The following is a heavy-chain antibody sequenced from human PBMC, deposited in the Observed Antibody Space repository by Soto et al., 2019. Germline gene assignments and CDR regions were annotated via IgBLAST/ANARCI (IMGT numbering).Heavy chain of an antibody. Sequence: SETLSLTCTVSGGSISSSSYYWGWIRQPPGKGLEWIGSIYYSGSTYYNPSLKSRVTISVDTSKNQFSLKLSSVTAADTAVYYCARLPSTVTLTYYYYMDVWGKGTTVTVSS. V-gene: IGHV4-39*01. D-gene: IGHD4-4*01. CDR2: IYYSGST. CDR1: GGSISSSSYY. CDR3: ARLPSTVTLTYYYYMDV. J-gene: IGHJ6*03.